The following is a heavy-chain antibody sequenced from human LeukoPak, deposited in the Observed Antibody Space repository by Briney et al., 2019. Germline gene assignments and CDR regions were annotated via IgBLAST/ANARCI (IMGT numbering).Heavy chain of an antibody. Sequence: ASVKVSCKASGYTFSDYYMHWVRQAPGEGLEWMGRINPKSGGTYYAQKFQGRVTMTRDTSISTAYMELSSLRSEDTAVYYCARGSSTADYWGQGTLVTVSS. CDR1: GYTFSDYY. J-gene: IGHJ4*02. V-gene: IGHV1-2*06. D-gene: IGHD2-2*01. CDR3: ARGSSTADY. CDR2: INPKSGGT.